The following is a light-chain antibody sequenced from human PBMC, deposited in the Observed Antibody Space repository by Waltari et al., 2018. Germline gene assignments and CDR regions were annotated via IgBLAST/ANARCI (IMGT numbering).Light chain of an antibody. CDR1: LSIGPW. V-gene: IGKV1-5*03. Sequence: DTQMTQSPSTLSASVGDTVTITCRASLSIGPWLAWYQQKPGKAPKLLIYRASILQGGVPSRFSGSGSVTDFTLTISGLQPDDFATYYCQQYNSYWTFGQGTNVE. CDR3: QQYNSYWT. J-gene: IGKJ1*01. CDR2: RAS.